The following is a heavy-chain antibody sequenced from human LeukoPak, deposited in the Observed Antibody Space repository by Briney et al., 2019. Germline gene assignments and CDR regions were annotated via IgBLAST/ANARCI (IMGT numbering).Heavy chain of an antibody. D-gene: IGHD3-22*01. CDR1: GFTFSSYA. CDR2: ISYDGSNK. J-gene: IGHJ4*02. Sequence: GGSLRLSCAASGFTFSSYAMHWVRQAPGKGLEWVAVISYDGSNKYYADSAKGRFTISRDNSKNTLYPQMNSLRAEDTAVYYCARDKDSSGYDYWGQGTLVTVSS. CDR3: ARDKDSSGYDY. V-gene: IGHV3-30*04.